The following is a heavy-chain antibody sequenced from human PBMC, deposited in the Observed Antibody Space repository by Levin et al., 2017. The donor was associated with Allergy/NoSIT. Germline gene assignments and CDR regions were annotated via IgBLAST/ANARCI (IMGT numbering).Heavy chain of an antibody. CDR1: GGSISTGTYY. Sequence: SQTLSLTCTVSGGSISTGTYYWGWIRQPPGKGLECIGSIYYSGSTYYNPSLKSRVTISVDTSKNQFSLKLSSVTATDTAVYYCARHGVEGLNSAYEGYFDYWGQGTLVTVSS. V-gene: IGHV4-39*01. D-gene: IGHD5-12*01. J-gene: IGHJ4*02. CDR3: ARHGVEGLNSAYEGYFDY. CDR2: IYYSGST.